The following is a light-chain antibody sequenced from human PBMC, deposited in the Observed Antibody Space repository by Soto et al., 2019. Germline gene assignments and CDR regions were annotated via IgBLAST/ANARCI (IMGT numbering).Light chain of an antibody. CDR1: SSDVGGYNY. J-gene: IGLJ2*01. CDR3: SSYTSSTTVI. CDR2: EVS. Sequence: QPVLTQPASVSGSPGQSITISCSGTSSDVGGYNYVSWYQQHPGKAPKLMIYEVSYRPSGVSNRFSGSKSGNMASLTISGLQAEDEADYYCSSYTSSTTVIFGGGTKLTVL. V-gene: IGLV2-14*01.